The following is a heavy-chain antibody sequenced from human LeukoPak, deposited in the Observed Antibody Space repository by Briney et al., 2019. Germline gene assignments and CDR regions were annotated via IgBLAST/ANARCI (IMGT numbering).Heavy chain of an antibody. CDR2: INHSGST. Sequence: SETLSLTCTVSGGSISSSSYYWGWIRQPPGKGLEWIGEINHSGSTNYNPSLKSRVTISVDTSKNQFSLKLSSVTAADTAVYYCASGPRAFDIWGQGTMVTVSS. V-gene: IGHV4-39*07. CDR1: GGSISSSSYY. CDR3: ASGPRAFDI. J-gene: IGHJ3*02.